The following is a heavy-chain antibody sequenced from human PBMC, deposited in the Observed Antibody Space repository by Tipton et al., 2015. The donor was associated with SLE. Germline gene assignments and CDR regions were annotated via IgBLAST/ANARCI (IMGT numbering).Heavy chain of an antibody. CDR2: IYYSANS. J-gene: IGHJ6*03. Sequence: TLSLTCTVSGGSIDSNNYYWSWIRQRPGQGLEWIGYIYYSANSYCNPSLKRRVTMSVDTSQNQLSLKLSSMTAADTAVYYCVRGGGGYYYYMDVWGTGTTVTVSS. V-gene: IGHV4-31*03. CDR1: GGSIDSNNYY. CDR3: VRGGGGYYYYMDV. D-gene: IGHD3-16*01.